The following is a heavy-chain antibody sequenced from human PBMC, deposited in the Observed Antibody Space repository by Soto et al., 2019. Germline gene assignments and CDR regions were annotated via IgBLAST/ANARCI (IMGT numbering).Heavy chain of an antibody. V-gene: IGHV3-30*18. CDR3: AKDEQLWGRDAFDI. CDR1: GFTFSSYG. CDR2: ISYDGSNK. D-gene: IGHD5-18*01. J-gene: IGHJ3*02. Sequence: QVQLVESGGGVVQPGRSLRLSCAASGFTFSSYGMHWVRQAPGKGLEWVAVISYDGSNKYYADSVKGRFTISRDNSKNPLYLQMNSLRAEDKDVYYCAKDEQLWGRDAFDIWGQGTMVTVS.